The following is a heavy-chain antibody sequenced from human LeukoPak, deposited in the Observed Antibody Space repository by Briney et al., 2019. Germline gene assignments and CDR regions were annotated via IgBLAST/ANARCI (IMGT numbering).Heavy chain of an antibody. D-gene: IGHD1-14*01. V-gene: IGHV5-51*01. CDR1: GYSFTSYW. CDR3: ARPPAPDRGAFDI. Sequence: GESLKISCKGSGYSFTSYWIGLVRQMPGKGLEWMGIIYPGDSDTRYSPSFQGQVTISADKSISTAYLQWSSLKASDTAMYYCARPPAPDRGAFDIWGQGTMVTVSS. CDR2: IYPGDSDT. J-gene: IGHJ3*02.